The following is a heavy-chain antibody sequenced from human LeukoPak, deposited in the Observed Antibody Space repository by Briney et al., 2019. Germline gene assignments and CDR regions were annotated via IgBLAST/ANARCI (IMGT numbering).Heavy chain of an antibody. D-gene: IGHD3-22*01. Sequence: ASVKVSCKASGYTFTSYGISWVRQAPGQGLEWMGWISAYNSNTNYAQKLQGRVTMTTDTSTSTAYMELRRLRSDDTAVYYCARVVIYGVDWFDPWGQGTLVTVSS. J-gene: IGHJ5*02. CDR1: GYTFTSYG. CDR3: ARVVIYGVDWFDP. CDR2: ISAYNSNT. V-gene: IGHV1-18*01.